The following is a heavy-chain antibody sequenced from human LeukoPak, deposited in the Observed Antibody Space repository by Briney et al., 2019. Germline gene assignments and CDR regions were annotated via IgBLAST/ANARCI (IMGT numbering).Heavy chain of an antibody. Sequence: PSETLSLTCTVPGRSISSSSNYWGRLRQPPGKGLEWTGSIYYSGSTYYNPSLNRRVTIYVHTSKNQFTLKLSYVAAAGTAVCYCARLTGVGVKIDYWGQGTLVTVCS. CDR2: IYYSGST. CDR3: ARLTGVGVKIDY. D-gene: IGHD3-10*01. V-gene: IGHV4-39*01. J-gene: IGHJ4*02. CDR1: GRSISSSSNY.